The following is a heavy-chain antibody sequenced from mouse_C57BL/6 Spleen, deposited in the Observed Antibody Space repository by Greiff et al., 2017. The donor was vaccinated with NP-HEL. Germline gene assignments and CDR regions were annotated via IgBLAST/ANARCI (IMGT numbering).Heavy chain of an antibody. J-gene: IGHJ3*01. D-gene: IGHD2-4*01. CDR1: GYTFTSYW. V-gene: IGHV1-72*01. CDR2: IDPNSGGT. Sequence: VQLQQPGAELVKPGASVKLSCKASGYTFTSYWMPWVQQRPGRGLEWIGRIDPNSGGTKYNDKFTSKATLTVDKPYSTDYLQRSSLTSEDSAVYYCARSADYDGWFAYWGQGTLVTVSA. CDR3: ARSADYDGWFAY.